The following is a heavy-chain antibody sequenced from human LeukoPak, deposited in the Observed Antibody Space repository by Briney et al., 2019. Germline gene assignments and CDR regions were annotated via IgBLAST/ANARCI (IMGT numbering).Heavy chain of an antibody. V-gene: IGHV4-39*07. CDR2: IYYSGST. J-gene: IGHJ4*02. D-gene: IGHD6-13*01. CDR3: ARSIAAADTGRLDY. Sequence: SETLSLTCTVPGGSISSSTYFWGWIRQPPGKGLEWIGTIYYSGSTYYNPSLKSRVTISVDSSKNQFSLRLSSVTAADTAVYYCARSIAAADTGRLDYWGQGTLVTVSS. CDR1: GGSISSSTYF.